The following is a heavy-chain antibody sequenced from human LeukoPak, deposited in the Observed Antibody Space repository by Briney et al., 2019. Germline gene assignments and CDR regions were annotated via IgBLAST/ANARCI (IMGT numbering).Heavy chain of an antibody. Sequence: SETLSLTCTVSGGSISGYYWSWIRQPPGKGLEWIGYIYYSGSTNYNPSLKSRVTISVDTSKNQFSLNLRSVTDADTAVYYCARDAYGSGSYLYWGQGTLVTVSS. V-gene: IGHV4-59*12. D-gene: IGHD3-10*01. CDR1: GGSISGYY. CDR2: IYYSGST. J-gene: IGHJ4*02. CDR3: ARDAYGSGSYLY.